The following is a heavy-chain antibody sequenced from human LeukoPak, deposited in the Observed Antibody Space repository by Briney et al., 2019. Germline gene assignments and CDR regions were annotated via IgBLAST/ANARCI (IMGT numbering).Heavy chain of an antibody. CDR3: ANIVGATPFDY. Sequence: PSETLSLTCAVYGEFFSGYYWGWIRQPPGKGLEWIGSIYYSGSTYYNPSLKSRVTISVDTSKNQFSLKLSSVTAADTAVYYCANIVGATPFDYWGQGTLVTVST. CDR1: GEFFSGYY. D-gene: IGHD1-26*01. V-gene: IGHV4-34*01. J-gene: IGHJ4*02. CDR2: IYYSGST.